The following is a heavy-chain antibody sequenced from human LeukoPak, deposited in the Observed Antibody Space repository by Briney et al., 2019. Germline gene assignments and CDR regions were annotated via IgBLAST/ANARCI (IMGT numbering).Heavy chain of an antibody. J-gene: IGHJ4*02. CDR3: AKDSGVYYGSGSYYDY. D-gene: IGHD3-10*01. CDR1: GFTFSSYA. Sequence: PGGSLRLSCAASGFTFSSYAMSWVRQAPGKGVEWVSAIRASDDITYHADSVKGRFTVSRDNSKNTLYLQMNSLRAEDTAVYYCAKDSGVYYGSGSYYDYWGQGTLVTVSS. CDR2: IRASDDIT. V-gene: IGHV3-23*01.